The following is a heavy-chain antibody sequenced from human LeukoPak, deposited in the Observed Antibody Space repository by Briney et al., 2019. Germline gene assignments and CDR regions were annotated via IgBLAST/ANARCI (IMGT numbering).Heavy chain of an antibody. D-gene: IGHD3-10*01. CDR1: GGSISSYY. V-gene: IGHV4-4*09. J-gene: IGHJ3*02. Sequence: SETLSLTCTVSGGSISSYYWSWIRQPPGKGLEWIVYIYTSGNTNYNPSLKSRVTISVDTSKNQFSLKLSSVTAADTAVYFCARHGVGEGAFDIWGQGTMVTVSS. CDR3: ARHGVGEGAFDI. CDR2: IYTSGNT.